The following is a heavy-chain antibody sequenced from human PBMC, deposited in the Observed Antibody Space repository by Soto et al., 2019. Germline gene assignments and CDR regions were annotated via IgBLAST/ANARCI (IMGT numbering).Heavy chain of an antibody. D-gene: IGHD6-19*01. J-gene: IGHJ4*02. Sequence: GXSVKVSCKAAGYSLTSYGSILGRRAPGQGLEWMGWISAYNGNTNYAQKLQGRVTMTTDTSTSTAYMELRSLRSDDTAVYYCARDRYRQWLVNYDYWGQGTLVTVSS. V-gene: IGHV1-18*04. CDR2: ISAYNGNT. CDR3: ARDRYRQWLVNYDY. CDR1: GYSLTSYG.